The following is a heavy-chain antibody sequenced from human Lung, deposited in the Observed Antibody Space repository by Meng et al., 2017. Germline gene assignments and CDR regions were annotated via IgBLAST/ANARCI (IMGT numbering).Heavy chain of an antibody. CDR1: GFTFSNYS. J-gene: IGHJ4*02. CDR3: ARFETVGVATGDF. V-gene: IGHV3-21*01. CDR2: ISSDSRYI. Sequence: EVQLVESGGGRVTPGGSRRLSCAASGFTFSNYSMNWVRQAPGKELEWVSSISSDSRYIFYADSVKGRFTISRDNGKKLLYLQMNSLSPEDTAVFYCARFETVGVATGDFWGQGTLVTVSS. D-gene: IGHD2-15*01.